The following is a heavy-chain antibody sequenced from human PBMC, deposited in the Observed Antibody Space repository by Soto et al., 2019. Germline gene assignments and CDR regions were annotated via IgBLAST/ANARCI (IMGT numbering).Heavy chain of an antibody. CDR2: ISCDGSNK. Sequence: GGSLRLSCAASGFTFSSYGMHWVRQAPGKGLEWVAVISCDGSNKYYADSVKGRFTISRDNSKNTLYLQMNSLRAEDTAVYYCAKDRAAAGYYYYYGMDVWGQGTTVTVSS. V-gene: IGHV3-30*18. J-gene: IGHJ6*02. CDR1: GFTFSSYG. D-gene: IGHD6-13*01. CDR3: AKDRAAAGYYYYYGMDV.